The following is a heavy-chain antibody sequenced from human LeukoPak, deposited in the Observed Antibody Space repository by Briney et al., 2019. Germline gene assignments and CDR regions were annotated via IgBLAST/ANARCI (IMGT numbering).Heavy chain of an antibody. CDR1: GDSIIGSY. Sequence: PSETLSLTCTVSGDSIIGSYWSWLRQAPGKGLEWLGYIYYSVDTDYNPSLKSRVTISVDMSKKQFSLRLTSVTAADTAVYFCWKRRYYDSSGYNHPYYFDYWGQGILVTVSS. V-gene: IGHV4-59*01. J-gene: IGHJ4*02. CDR2: IYYSVDT. CDR3: WKRRYYDSSGYNHPYYFDY. D-gene: IGHD3-22*01.